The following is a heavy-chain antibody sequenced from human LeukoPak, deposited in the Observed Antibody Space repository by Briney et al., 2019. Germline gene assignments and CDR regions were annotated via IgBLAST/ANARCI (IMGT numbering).Heavy chain of an antibody. V-gene: IGHV4-39*01. CDR2: IYYSGST. CDR3: ARLINWYFDL. CDR1: GGSISSSSYY. J-gene: IGHJ2*01. Sequence: SETLSLTCTVSGGSISSSSYYRGWIRQPPGKGLEWIGNIYYSGSTYYNPSLKSRVTISLDTSKNQFSLKLSSETAADTAVYYCARLINWYFDLWGRGTLVTVSS.